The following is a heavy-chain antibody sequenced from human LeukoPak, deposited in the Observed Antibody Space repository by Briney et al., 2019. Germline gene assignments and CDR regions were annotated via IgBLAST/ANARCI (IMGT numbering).Heavy chain of an antibody. D-gene: IGHD3-10*01. CDR3: AKEGSYYYGSGSYSVY. J-gene: IGHJ4*02. Sequence: PGGSLRLSCAASGSTFSSYAMSWVRQAPGKGLEWVSAISGSGGSTYYADSVKGRFTISRDNSKNTLYLQMNSLRAEDTAVYYCAKEGSYYYGSGSYSVYWGQGTLVTVSS. CDR1: GSTFSSYA. CDR2: ISGSGGST. V-gene: IGHV3-23*01.